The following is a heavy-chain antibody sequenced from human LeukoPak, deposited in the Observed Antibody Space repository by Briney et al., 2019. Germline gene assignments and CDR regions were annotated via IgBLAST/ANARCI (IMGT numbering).Heavy chain of an antibody. D-gene: IGHD2-2*01. V-gene: IGHV4-39*01. CDR3: ASGYAEVLLVAEYIEP. CDR2: IHYSGII. Sequence: PSETLSLTCTVSGGSVTNNNYYWGWIRQPPGKGLEWIGTIHYSGIIYQTTSLKSRVTISVDTSKSQFSVKLSSVTAADTAVYYCASGYAEVLLVAEYIEPWGQGTLVTVSS. CDR1: GGSVTNNNYY. J-gene: IGHJ1*01.